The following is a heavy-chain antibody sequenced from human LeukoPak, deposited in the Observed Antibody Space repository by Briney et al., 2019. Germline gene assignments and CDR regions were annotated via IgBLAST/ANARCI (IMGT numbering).Heavy chain of an antibody. CDR1: GGSISSYY. CDR2: IYYSGNT. CDR3: ARSGTSTGYLF. V-gene: IGHV4-59*01. Sequence: PSETLSLTCTVSGGSISSYYWSWIRQAPGKGLEWIGYIYYSGNTNYNPSLQSRVTISVDTSKNQFSLKLSSVTAADTAVYYCARSGTSTGYLFWGQGTLVTVSS. J-gene: IGHJ4*02. D-gene: IGHD3-9*01.